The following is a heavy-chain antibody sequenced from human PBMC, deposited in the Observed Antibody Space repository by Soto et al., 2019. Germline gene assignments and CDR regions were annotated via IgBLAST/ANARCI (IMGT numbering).Heavy chain of an antibody. Sequence: EVQLVESGGGLVQPGGSLRLSCAASGFTFSSYWMTWVRQAPGKGLEWVANIKQDESKRYYVDSVEGRFTISRDNAKNSLFLQRNSLRAEDTAVYYCARDCSPSYSSRWYDAFDIWGQGTMVTVSS. CDR1: GFTFSSYW. J-gene: IGHJ3*02. D-gene: IGHD6-13*01. V-gene: IGHV3-7*04. CDR3: ARDCSPSYSSRWYDAFDI. CDR2: IKQDESKR.